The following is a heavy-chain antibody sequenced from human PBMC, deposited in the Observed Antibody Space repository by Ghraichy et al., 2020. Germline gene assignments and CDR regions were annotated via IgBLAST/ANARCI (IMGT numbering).Heavy chain of an antibody. V-gene: IGHV4-31*03. J-gene: IGHJ5*02. CDR1: GGSISSGGYY. CDR2: IYYSGST. CDR3: AVQLPTYYDFCGWFDP. D-gene: IGHD3-3*01. Sequence: SQTLSLTCTVSGGSISSGGYYWSWIRQHPGKGLEWIGYIYYSGSTYYNPSLKSRVTISVDTSKNQFSLKLSSVTAADTAVYYCAVQLPTYYDFCGWFDPWGQGTLVTVSS.